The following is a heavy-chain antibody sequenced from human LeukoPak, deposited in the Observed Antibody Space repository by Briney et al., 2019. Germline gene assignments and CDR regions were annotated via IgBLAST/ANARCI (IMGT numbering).Heavy chain of an antibody. CDR3: ARGRKSSIAVAGRLWWYFDL. CDR1: GGSISSYY. CDR2: IYYSGST. D-gene: IGHD6-19*01. Sequence: SGTLSLTCTVSGGSISSYYWSWIRQPPGKGLEWIGYIYYSGSTNYNPSLKSRVTISVDTSKNQFSLKLSSVTAADTAVYYCARGRKSSIAVAGRLWWYFDLWGRGTLVTVSS. V-gene: IGHV4-59*01. J-gene: IGHJ2*01.